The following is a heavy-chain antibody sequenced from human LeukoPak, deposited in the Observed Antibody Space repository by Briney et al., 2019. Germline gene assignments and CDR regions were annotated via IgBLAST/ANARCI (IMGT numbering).Heavy chain of an antibody. V-gene: IGHV4-59*12. CDR2: INYSGST. D-gene: IGHD2-2*01. CDR3: ARDGKYQLLALSVNDAFDI. J-gene: IGHJ3*02. CDR1: GGSISSYY. Sequence: SETLSLTCTVSGGSISSYYWSWIRQPPGKGLEWIGYINYSGSTNYNPSLKSRVTISVDTSKNQFSLKLSSVTAADTAVYYCARDGKYQLLALSVNDAFDIWGQGTMVTVSS.